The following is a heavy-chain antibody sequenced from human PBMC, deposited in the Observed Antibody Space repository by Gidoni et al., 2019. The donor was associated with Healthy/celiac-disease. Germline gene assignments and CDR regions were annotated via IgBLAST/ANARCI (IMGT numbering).Heavy chain of an antibody. CDR2: IYHSGST. CDR3: ARVDTAMVTYFDY. V-gene: IGHV4-38-2*01. D-gene: IGHD5-18*01. CDR1: GYSISSGYY. Sequence: VQLQESGPGLVTPSETLSLTCPVSGYSISSGYYWGWIRQPPGKGLEWIGSIYHSGSTYYNPSLKSGVTISVDTSTNQFSLKLSSVTAADTAVYYCARVDTAMVTYFDYWGKGTLVTVSS. J-gene: IGHJ4*02.